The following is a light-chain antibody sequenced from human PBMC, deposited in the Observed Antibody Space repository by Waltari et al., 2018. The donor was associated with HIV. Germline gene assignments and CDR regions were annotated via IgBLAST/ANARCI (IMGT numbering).Light chain of an antibody. CDR3: MQGTHWPWT. CDR2: KVS. Sequence: DIVMTQSPLSLPVTLGQPASISCRSSQSLVYRDGNTYLNWFQQRPGQSPRRLIYKVSIRDSGVPDRVSGSGSGTDFTLTISRVEAEDVGVYYCMQGTHWPWTFGQGTKVEIK. V-gene: IGKV2-30*01. J-gene: IGKJ1*01. CDR1: QSLVYRDGNTY.